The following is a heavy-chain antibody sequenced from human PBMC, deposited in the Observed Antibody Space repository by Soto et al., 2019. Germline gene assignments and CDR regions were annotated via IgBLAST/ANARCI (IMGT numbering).Heavy chain of an antibody. CDR3: ARDLSSGSSSAHNWFDP. D-gene: IGHD6-6*01. J-gene: IGHJ5*02. CDR1: GYTFTSYG. CDR2: ISAYNGNT. V-gene: IGHV1-18*04. Sequence: ASVKVSCKASGYTFTSYGISWVRQAPGQGLEWMGWISAYNGNTNYAQKLQGRVTMTTDTSTSTAYMELRSLRSDDTAVYYCARDLSSGSSSAHNWFDPWGQGTLITDSS.